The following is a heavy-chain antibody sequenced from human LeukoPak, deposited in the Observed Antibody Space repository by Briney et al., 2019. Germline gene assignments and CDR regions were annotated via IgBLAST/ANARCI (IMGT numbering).Heavy chain of an antibody. V-gene: IGHV4-4*07. CDR2: IYTSGST. D-gene: IGHD6-19*01. Sequence: SETLSLTCTVSGGSISSYYWSWIRQPAGKGLEWIGRIYTSGSTNYNPSLKSRVTMSVDTFKNQFSLKLSSVTAADTAVYYCARLIAVAGLGDYFDYWGQGTLVTVSS. CDR1: GGSISSYY. J-gene: IGHJ4*02. CDR3: ARLIAVAGLGDYFDY.